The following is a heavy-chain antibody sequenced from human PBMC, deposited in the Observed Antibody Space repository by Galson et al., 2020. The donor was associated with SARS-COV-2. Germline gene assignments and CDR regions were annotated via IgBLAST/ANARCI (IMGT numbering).Heavy chain of an antibody. Sequence: GGSLRLSCAASGFTFSSYGMHWVRQAPGKGLEWVAVISYDGSNKYYADSVKGRFTISRDNSKNTLYLQMNSLRAEDTAVYYCAKPYRGYYDSSGYDYEGIFDYWGQGTLVTVSS. V-gene: IGHV3-30*18. J-gene: IGHJ4*02. CDR3: AKPYRGYYDSSGYDYEGIFDY. D-gene: IGHD3-22*01. CDR1: GFTFSSYG. CDR2: ISYDGSNK.